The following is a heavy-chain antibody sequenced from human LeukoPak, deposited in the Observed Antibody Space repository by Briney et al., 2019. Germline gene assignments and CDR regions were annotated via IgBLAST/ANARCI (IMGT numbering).Heavy chain of an antibody. J-gene: IGHJ4*02. CDR3: VRRMVRGFITSSFDY. Sequence: GESLKISCQGSGYRFTSYWIGWVRQLPGKGLEWMGNIYPGDSDPRYSPSFQGQVTLPADKYLHNAYLQWSGLKASGSAIYFCVRRMVRGFITSSFDYWGQGTLVTVSS. D-gene: IGHD3-10*01. CDR1: GYRFTSYW. V-gene: IGHV5-51*01. CDR2: IYPGDSDP.